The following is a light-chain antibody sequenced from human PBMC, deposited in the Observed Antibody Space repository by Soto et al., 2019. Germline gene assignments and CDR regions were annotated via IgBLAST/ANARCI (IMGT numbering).Light chain of an antibody. J-gene: IGKJ1*01. CDR1: RSVSDTL. CDR2: GTS. Sequence: EIGLTQCPGTLSLSPGERATLSCRADRSVSDTLLTWFQQKPGQAPRLLIFGTSNRAPGIPDRFSGSGSGTDFTLTISRLEPDDFEVYYCQHYGDASWTFGQGTKVDIK. V-gene: IGKV3-20*01. CDR3: QHYGDASWT.